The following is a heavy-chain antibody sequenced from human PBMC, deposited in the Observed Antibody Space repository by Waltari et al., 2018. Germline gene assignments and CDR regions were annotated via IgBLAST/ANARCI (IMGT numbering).Heavy chain of an antibody. J-gene: IGHJ6*03. V-gene: IGHV1-69*02. CDR3: ARGGSGSSKVYYYYMDV. Sequence: QIHLVPSGAEVKKPGSSVKVSCKASGGTFITYTISLVRQALGQGLEWMGRIIPILGIANDAQKFQGRVTITADKSTSTAYMELSSLRSEDTAVYYCARGGSGSSKVYYYYMDVWGKGTTVTVSS. CDR1: GGTFITYT. CDR2: IIPILGIA. D-gene: IGHD1-26*01.